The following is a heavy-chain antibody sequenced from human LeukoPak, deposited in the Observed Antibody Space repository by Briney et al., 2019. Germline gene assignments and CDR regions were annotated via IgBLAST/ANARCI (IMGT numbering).Heavy chain of an antibody. CDR3: AKARGYSYGQVYYFDY. J-gene: IGHJ4*02. V-gene: IGHV3-23*01. CDR2: ISGSGGST. CDR1: GFTFSSYA. D-gene: IGHD5-18*01. Sequence: GGSLRLSCAASGFTFSSYAMSWVRQAPGKGLEWVSAISGSGGSTYYADSAKGRFTISRDNSKNTLYLQMNSLRAEDTAVYYCAKARGYSYGQVYYFDYWGQGTLVTVSS.